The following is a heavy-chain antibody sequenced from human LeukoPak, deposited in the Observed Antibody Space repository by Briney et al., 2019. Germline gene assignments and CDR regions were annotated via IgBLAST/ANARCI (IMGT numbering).Heavy chain of an antibody. CDR3: ARDSDPTYYFDSGSYHTY. D-gene: IGHD3-10*01. Sequence: ASVKVSCKASGYTFTGYYMHWVRQAPGQGLEWMGWINPNSGGTNYAQKFQGRVTMTRDTSISTAYMELSRLKSDDTAVYYCARDSDPTYYFDSGSYHTYWGQGTLVTVSS. CDR2: INPNSGGT. V-gene: IGHV1-2*02. CDR1: GYTFTGYY. J-gene: IGHJ4*02.